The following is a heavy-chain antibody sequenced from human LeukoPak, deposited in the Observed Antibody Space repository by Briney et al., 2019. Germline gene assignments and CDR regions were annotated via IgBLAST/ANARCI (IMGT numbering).Heavy chain of an antibody. CDR1: GGSISSYY. V-gene: IGHV4-4*07. Sequence: PSETLSLTCTVSGGSISSYYWSWIRQPAGKGLEWIGRIYTSGSTNYNPSLKSRVTMSVDTSKNQFSLKLSSVTAADTAVYYCARGQRDPIVVVTYFDYWGQGTLVTVSS. J-gene: IGHJ4*02. D-gene: IGHD2-21*02. CDR3: ARGQRDPIVVVTYFDY. CDR2: IYTSGST.